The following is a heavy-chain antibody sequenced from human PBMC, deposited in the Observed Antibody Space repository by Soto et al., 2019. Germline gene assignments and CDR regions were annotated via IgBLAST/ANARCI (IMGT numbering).Heavy chain of an antibody. CDR1: GYTFSSYS. D-gene: IGHD3-10*01. Sequence: ASVKVSCKASGYTFSSYSLHWVRQAPGQRLEWMGWINGGSGNTQYSQNFQGRVTISKNTSARTVYMDLTSLRSEDTAVYYCARDPFGSDYGPAEVDHWGRGTLVTVSS. CDR3: ARDPFGSDYGPAEVDH. CDR2: INGGSGNT. J-gene: IGHJ4*02. V-gene: IGHV1-3*01.